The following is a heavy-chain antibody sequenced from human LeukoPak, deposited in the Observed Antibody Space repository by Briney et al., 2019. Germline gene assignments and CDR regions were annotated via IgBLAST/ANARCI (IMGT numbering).Heavy chain of an antibody. Sequence: SETLSLTCSVSNGSISSSYWSWVRQPPGKGLEWIGYIYNTGSGNYNPSLKSRVPISVDTSKNQFSLTLTSVTAADTATYYCARQASYSFYAMDVWGPGTTVTVSS. J-gene: IGHJ6*02. V-gene: IGHV4-4*09. CDR3: ARQASYSFYAMDV. CDR1: NGSISSSY. CDR2: IYNTGSG.